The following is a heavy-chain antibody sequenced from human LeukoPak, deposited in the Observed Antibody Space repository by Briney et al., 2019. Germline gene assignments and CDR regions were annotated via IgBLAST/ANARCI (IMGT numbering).Heavy chain of an antibody. D-gene: IGHD6-6*01. CDR2: ISGSGGST. Sequence: PGGSLRLSCAASGFTFSSYAMSWVRQAPGKGLEWVSAISGSGGSTYYADSVKGRFTISRDNSKNTLYLQMNSLRAEDKAVYYCAKEYKDSSSSWDYCYYMDVWGKGTTVTVSS. CDR1: GFTFSSYA. CDR3: AKEYKDSSSSWDYCYYMDV. J-gene: IGHJ6*03. V-gene: IGHV3-23*01.